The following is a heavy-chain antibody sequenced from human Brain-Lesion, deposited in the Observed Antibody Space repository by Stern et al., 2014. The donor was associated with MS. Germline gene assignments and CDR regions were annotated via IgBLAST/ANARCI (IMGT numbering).Heavy chain of an antibody. J-gene: IGHJ4*02. D-gene: IGHD5-18*01. Sequence: VQLVQSGPGLVKPSQTLSLTCSVSGGSISSGSYYWNWIRQPAGKGLEWIGRIYASGSTNYSPPPKIQVFISGAPSKNQFSLKLSSVTAADAAMYYCVRETGGYTYGDTDFFDFWGQGTLVTVSS. CDR2: IYASGST. V-gene: IGHV4-61*02. CDR3: VRETGGYTYGDTDFFDF. CDR1: GGSISSGSYY.